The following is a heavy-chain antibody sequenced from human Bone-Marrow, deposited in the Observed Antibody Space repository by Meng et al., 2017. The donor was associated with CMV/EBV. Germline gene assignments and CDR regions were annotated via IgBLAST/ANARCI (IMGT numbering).Heavy chain of an antibody. CDR2: INHSGST. J-gene: IGHJ4*02. Sequence: SQTLSLTCAVYSGSFSGYYWSWIRQPPGKGLEWIGEINHSGSTNYNPSLKSRVTISVDTSKNQFSLKLSSVTAADTAVYYCARRSVVVPAASFDYWGQGTLVTVSS. V-gene: IGHV4-34*01. CDR1: SGSFSGYY. D-gene: IGHD2-2*01. CDR3: ARRSVVVPAASFDY.